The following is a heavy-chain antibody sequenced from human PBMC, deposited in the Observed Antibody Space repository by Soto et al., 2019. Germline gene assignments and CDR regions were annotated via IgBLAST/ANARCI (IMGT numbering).Heavy chain of an antibody. CDR3: ARQGTSTKYYTMDV. V-gene: IGHV3-21*01. Sequence: GGSLRLSCAASGFIFSTYSMNWVRQAPGKGLEWVSSISSSSSSDYIYYADSVKGRFSISRDNAKNSLFLQMNSLRAEDTAVYYCARQGTSTKYYTMDVWGQGTTVTVSS. D-gene: IGHD2-2*01. CDR2: ISSSSSSDYI. CDR1: GFIFSTYS. J-gene: IGHJ6*02.